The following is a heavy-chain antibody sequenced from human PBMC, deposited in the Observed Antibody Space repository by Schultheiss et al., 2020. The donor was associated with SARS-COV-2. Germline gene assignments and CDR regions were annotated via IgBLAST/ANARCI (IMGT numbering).Heavy chain of an antibody. D-gene: IGHD2-15*01. CDR1: GGSISSGGYY. V-gene: IGHV4-31*03. Sequence: LRLSCTVSGGSISSGGYYWSWIRQHPGKGLEWIGYIYYSGSTYYNPSLKSRVTISVDTSKNQFSLQLSSVTAADTAVYYCARTREYCSGGSCYLNWFDPWGQGTLVTVSS. J-gene: IGHJ5*02. CDR2: IYYSGST. CDR3: ARTREYCSGGSCYLNWFDP.